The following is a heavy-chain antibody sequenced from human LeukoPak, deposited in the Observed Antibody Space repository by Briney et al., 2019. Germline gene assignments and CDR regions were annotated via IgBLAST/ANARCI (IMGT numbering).Heavy chain of an antibody. D-gene: IGHD1-1*01. Sequence: SETLSLTCTVSGYSISSGYYWGWIRQPPGKGLEWIGSIYHSGSTYYNPSLKSRVTISVDTSKNQFSLKLSSVTAADTAVYYCARVSTGTTNWAYYFDYWGQGTLVTVSS. CDR1: GYSISSGYY. J-gene: IGHJ4*02. CDR2: IYHSGST. V-gene: IGHV4-38-2*02. CDR3: ARVSTGTTNWAYYFDY.